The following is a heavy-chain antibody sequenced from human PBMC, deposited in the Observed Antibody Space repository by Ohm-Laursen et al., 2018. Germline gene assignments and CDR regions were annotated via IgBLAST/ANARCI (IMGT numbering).Heavy chain of an antibody. D-gene: IGHD2-2*01. CDR3: SRDQNANSWFYS. J-gene: IGHJ5*01. CDR2: SHRGGNT. V-gene: IGHV3-53*01. CDR1: GSTGSTSY. Sequence: SLSLSCTASGSTGSTSYMCWVRHAPPTGLEWVSLSHRGGNTYYADSVSGRFTITRDTSTNTLYLQMNSLRAEDTAVYYCSRDQNANSWFYSWGQGALVTVSS.